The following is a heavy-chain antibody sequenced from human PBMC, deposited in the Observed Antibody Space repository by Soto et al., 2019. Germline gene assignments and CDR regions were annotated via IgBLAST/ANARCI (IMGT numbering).Heavy chain of an antibody. V-gene: IGHV1-69*04. J-gene: IGHJ6*02. CDR3: ARDQVKSGGDILGDYYYYGMDV. Sequence: SVKVSCKASGVTFSSYTISWVRQAPGQGLEWMGRIIPILGIANYAQKFQGRVTITADKSTSTAYMELSSLRSEDTAVYYCARDQVKSGGDILGDYYYYGMDVWGQGTTVTVSS. CDR2: IIPILGIA. CDR1: GVTFSSYT. D-gene: IGHD3-9*01.